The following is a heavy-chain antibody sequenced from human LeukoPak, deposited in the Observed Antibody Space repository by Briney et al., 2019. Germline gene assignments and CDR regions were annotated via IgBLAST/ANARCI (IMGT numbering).Heavy chain of an antibody. V-gene: IGHV3-23*01. CDR1: GFTFSNYG. D-gene: IGHD3-16*02. J-gene: IGHJ4*02. CDR3: AKDSYYDYVWGSYRYTNQFDY. Sequence: GGTLRLSCAASGFTFSNYGMSWVRQAPGKGLEWVSGMSGSGAGTYYADSVKGRFTISRDNSKNTLYLQVNSLRAEDTAVYYCAKDSYYDYVWGSYRYTNQFDYWGQGTLVTVSS. CDR2: MSGSGAGT.